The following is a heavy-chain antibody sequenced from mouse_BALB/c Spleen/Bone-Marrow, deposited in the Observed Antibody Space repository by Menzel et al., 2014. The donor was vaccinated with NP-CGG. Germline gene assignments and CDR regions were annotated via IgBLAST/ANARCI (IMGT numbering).Heavy chain of an antibody. Sequence: ESGAELVKPGASVKLSCKASGYSFTRYYMYWVKQRPVQGLEWIGEINPSNGGTNFNEKFKSKATLTVDKSSSTAYMQFSSLTSEDSAVYYCTRSNYGYWYFDVWGAGTTVTVSS. D-gene: IGHD1-1*01. V-gene: IGHV1S81*02. J-gene: IGHJ1*01. CDR3: TRSNYGYWYFDV. CDR1: GYSFTRYY. CDR2: INPSNGGT.